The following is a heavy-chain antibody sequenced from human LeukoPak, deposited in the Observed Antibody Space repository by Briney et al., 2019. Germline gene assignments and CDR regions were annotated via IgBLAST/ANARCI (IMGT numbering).Heavy chain of an antibody. J-gene: IGHJ5*02. Sequence: GSLRLSCAASGFTFSSYAMHWVRRAPGKGLEWVAVISYDGSNKYYADSVKGRFTISRDNSKNTLYLQMNSLRAEDTAVYYCARESGITMLRGAHTPWGQGILVTVSS. CDR2: ISYDGSNK. CDR3: ARESGITMLRGAHTP. V-gene: IGHV3-30*04. CDR1: GFTFSSYA. D-gene: IGHD3-10*01.